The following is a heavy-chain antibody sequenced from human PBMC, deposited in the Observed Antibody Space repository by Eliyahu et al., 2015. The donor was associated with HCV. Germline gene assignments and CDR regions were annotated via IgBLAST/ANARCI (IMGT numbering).Heavy chain of an antibody. Sequence: QLQLQESGPGLVKPSETLSLTCNVSGGSISSSSYYWGWIRQPPGKGLEWIGTIYYSGSTYYNPSLKSRVTISVDTSKNQFSLNLSSVTAADTAVYYCARHYYASGSYWNFDYWGQGTLVTVSS. J-gene: IGHJ4*02. D-gene: IGHD3-10*01. V-gene: IGHV4-39*01. CDR3: ARHYYASGSYWNFDY. CDR2: IYYSGST. CDR1: GGSISSSSYY.